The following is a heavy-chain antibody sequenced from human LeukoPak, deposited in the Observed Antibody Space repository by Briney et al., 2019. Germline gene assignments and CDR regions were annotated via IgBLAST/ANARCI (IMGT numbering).Heavy chain of an antibody. CDR3: ARAPGHSSSWYSYYYYYMDV. Sequence: KPSETLSLTCTVSGGSISSYYWSWIRQPPGKGLEWIGYIYYIGSTNYNPSLKSRVTISVDTSKNQFSLKLSSVTAADTAVYYCARAPGHSSSWYSYYYYYMDVWGKGTTVTISS. CDR1: GGSISSYY. D-gene: IGHD6-13*01. CDR2: IYYIGST. V-gene: IGHV4-59*08. J-gene: IGHJ6*03.